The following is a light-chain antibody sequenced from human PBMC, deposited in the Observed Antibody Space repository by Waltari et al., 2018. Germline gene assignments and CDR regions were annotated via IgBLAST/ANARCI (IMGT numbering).Light chain of an antibody. CDR1: QAITNY. Sequence: DVQMTQSPSSLSVSVGDRVTITRQASQAITNYLHWYQQKPGKDPKLLIYDASNLETGVPSRFSGTGSGTHFTFIISGLQSEDVATYYCQQYDKPPSAFGQGTRLDIK. J-gene: IGKJ5*01. CDR2: DAS. V-gene: IGKV1-33*01. CDR3: QQYDKPPSA.